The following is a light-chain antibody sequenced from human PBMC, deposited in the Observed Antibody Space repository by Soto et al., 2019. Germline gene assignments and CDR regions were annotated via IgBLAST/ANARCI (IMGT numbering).Light chain of an antibody. CDR1: QSVRSN. CDR2: GAS. Sequence: ETVMTQSPASLSMSPGEGVTLSCRASQSVRSNLAWYQQRPGQAPRLLIYGASTRAADIPARFSGSGSGAEFTLTSSSLQSEDFAFYYCQQYNNWPLTFGGGTKVEIK. CDR3: QQYNNWPLT. V-gene: IGKV3-15*01. J-gene: IGKJ4*01.